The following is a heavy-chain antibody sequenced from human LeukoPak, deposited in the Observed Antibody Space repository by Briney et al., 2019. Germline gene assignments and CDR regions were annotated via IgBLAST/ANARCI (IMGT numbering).Heavy chain of an antibody. CDR2: ISSSSSYI. V-gene: IGHV3-21*01. Sequence: PGGSLRLSCAASGFTFSSYSMNWVRQAPGKGLEWVSSISSSSSYIYYADSVKGRFTISRDNAKNSLYLQMNSLRAEDTAVYYCARLNRSSTSCYLGAFDIWGQGTMVTVSS. CDR1: GFTFSSYS. D-gene: IGHD2-2*01. CDR3: ARLNRSSTSCYLGAFDI. J-gene: IGHJ3*02.